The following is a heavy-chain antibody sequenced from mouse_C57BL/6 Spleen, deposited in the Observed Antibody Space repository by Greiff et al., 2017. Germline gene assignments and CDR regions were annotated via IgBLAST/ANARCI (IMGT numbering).Heavy chain of an antibody. D-gene: IGHD1-1*01. V-gene: IGHV1-62-2*01. CDR1: GYTFTEYT. CDR3: ARHEAGYYGSSHWYFDV. CDR2: FYPGSGSI. Sequence: VQLQQSGAELVKPGASVKLSCKASGYTFTEYTIHWVKQRSGQGLEWIGWFYPGSGSIKYNEKFKDKATLTADKSSSTVYMELSRLTSEDSAVYFCARHEAGYYGSSHWYFDVWGTGTTVTVSS. J-gene: IGHJ1*03.